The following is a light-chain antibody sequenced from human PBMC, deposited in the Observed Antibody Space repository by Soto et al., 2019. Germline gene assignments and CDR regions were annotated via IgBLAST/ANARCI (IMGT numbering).Light chain of an antibody. CDR3: SSYAGSFVV. Sequence: QSALTQPPSASGSPGQSVTISCTGTSSDVGGYNYVSWYQQHPGKAPKLMIYDVSKRPSGVPDRFSGSKSGNTASLTVSGLQAEDEADYYCSSYAGSFVVFGGGTKLTVL. V-gene: IGLV2-8*01. J-gene: IGLJ2*01. CDR2: DVS. CDR1: SSDVGGYNY.